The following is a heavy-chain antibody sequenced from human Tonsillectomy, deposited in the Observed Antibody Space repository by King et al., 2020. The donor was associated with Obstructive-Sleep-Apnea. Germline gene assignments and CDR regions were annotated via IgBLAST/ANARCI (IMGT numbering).Heavy chain of an antibody. V-gene: IGHV3-11*06. Sequence: VQLVESGGGLVKPGGSLRLSCAASGFTFSDYYMSWIRQAPGKGLEWISYISITTYTSSADSVKGRFTISRDNAKNSLYLQMNSLRAEDTAVYYCARERGGFWGQGTLVTVSS. CDR2: ISITTYT. CDR3: ARERGGF. CDR1: GFTFSDYY. J-gene: IGHJ4*02. D-gene: IGHD3-16*01.